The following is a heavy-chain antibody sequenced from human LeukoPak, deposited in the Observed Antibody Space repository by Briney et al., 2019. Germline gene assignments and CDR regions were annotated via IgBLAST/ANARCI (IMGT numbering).Heavy chain of an antibody. J-gene: IGHJ4*02. Sequence: GGSLRLSCAASGSTFSSYSMNWVRQAPGKGLEWVSYISSSSSTIYYADSVKGRFTISRDNAKNSLYLQMNSLRAEDTAVYYCARGGARRITIFGVAKTPFDYWGQGTLVTVSS. CDR1: GSTFSSYS. D-gene: IGHD3-3*01. V-gene: IGHV3-48*04. CDR3: ARGGARRITIFGVAKTPFDY. CDR2: ISSSSSTI.